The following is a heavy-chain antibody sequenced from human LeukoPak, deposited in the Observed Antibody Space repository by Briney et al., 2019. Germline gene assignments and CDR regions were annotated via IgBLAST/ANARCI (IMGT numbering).Heavy chain of an antibody. Sequence: SETLSLTCAVSGGSISSSSWWTWVRQPPGRGLEWIGEIFHTGSANYNPSLKSRVTISMDKSKNQFSLRLSSVTAAADTAVYYCARAYSSGMGVWGQGTTVTVSS. CDR1: GGSISSSSW. CDR2: IFHTGSA. CDR3: ARAYSSGMGV. J-gene: IGHJ6*02. V-gene: IGHV4-4*02. D-gene: IGHD2-21*01.